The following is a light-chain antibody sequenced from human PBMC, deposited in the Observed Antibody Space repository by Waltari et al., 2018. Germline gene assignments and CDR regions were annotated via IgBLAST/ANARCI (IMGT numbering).Light chain of an antibody. CDR1: QSVLYSSNNKDY. Sequence: DIMMTQSPDSLAVSLGERATINCKSSQSVLYSSNNKDYLAWYQQKPGQPPQLLIYWASTRESGVPDRFSGSGSGTDFTLTISSLQAEDVAVYYCQQYFSIPPTFGGGTKVEIK. CDR2: WAS. CDR3: QQYFSIPPT. J-gene: IGKJ4*01. V-gene: IGKV4-1*01.